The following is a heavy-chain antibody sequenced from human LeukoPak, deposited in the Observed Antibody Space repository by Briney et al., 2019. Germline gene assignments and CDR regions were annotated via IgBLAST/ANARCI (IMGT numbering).Heavy chain of an antibody. Sequence: SGPTLVKPTQTLTLTCSFSGFSLSTPGVGVGWIRQPPGKALEWLALIYWDDDKLYSPSLRSRLTITKDTSKNQVVLTMTNMDPVDTATYFCAHLDCDDYPTDDAFDIWGQGTMVTVSS. J-gene: IGHJ3*02. CDR2: IYWDDDK. V-gene: IGHV2-5*02. CDR3: AHLDCDDYPTDDAFDI. CDR1: GFSLSTPGVG. D-gene: IGHD4-17*01.